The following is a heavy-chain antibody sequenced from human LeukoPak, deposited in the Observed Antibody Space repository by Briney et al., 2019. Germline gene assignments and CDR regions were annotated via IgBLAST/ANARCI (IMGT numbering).Heavy chain of an antibody. CDR3: ACLTTADAFDI. D-gene: IGHD3-22*01. V-gene: IGHV4-39*07. Sequence: PSETLSLTCTVSGGSISSSSDYWGWVRQPPGKGLEWIGSMYYSGSTYYNPSLKSRVTISVDTSKSQFSLKLSSVTAADTAVYYCACLTTADAFDIWGQGTMVTVSS. CDR2: MYYSGST. J-gene: IGHJ3*02. CDR1: GGSISSSSDY.